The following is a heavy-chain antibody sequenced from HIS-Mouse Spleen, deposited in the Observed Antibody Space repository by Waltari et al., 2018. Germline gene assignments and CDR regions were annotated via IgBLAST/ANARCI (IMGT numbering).Heavy chain of an antibody. J-gene: IGHJ3*02. CDR2: IKQDGSEK. CDR1: GFTFSSYW. Sequence: EVQLVESGGGLVQPGGSLRLSCAASGFTFSSYWMSWVRQAPGKGLEWVANIKQDGSEKYYVDSLKGRFTISRDNAKNALYLQMNSLRAEDTAVYYCARDHLLAVGDAFDIWGQGTMVTVSS. V-gene: IGHV3-7*01. D-gene: IGHD6-19*01. CDR3: ARDHLLAVGDAFDI.